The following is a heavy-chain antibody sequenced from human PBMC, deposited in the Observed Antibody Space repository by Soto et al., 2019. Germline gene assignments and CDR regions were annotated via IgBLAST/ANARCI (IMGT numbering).Heavy chain of an antibody. J-gene: IGHJ6*02. CDR3: ARVRDPHLDHYGLDV. CDR2: LIPIYDEP. CDR1: GFTFNVYG. Sequence: QVQLVQSGAEVKNPGSSVRVYCKTSGFTFNVYGIHWVRQAPGQGLEWMGGLIPIYDEPNYAQKFQGRVTMTADNSTATVYLELNSLRAEDTAVYFCARVRDPHLDHYGLDVWGQGTTVTVSS. V-gene: IGHV1-69*06.